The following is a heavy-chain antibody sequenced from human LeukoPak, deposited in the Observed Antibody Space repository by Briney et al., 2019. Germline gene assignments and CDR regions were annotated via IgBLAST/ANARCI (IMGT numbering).Heavy chain of an antibody. D-gene: IGHD2-2*01. CDR3: ASLPFIVVVPAAMGDYYGMDV. J-gene: IGHJ6*04. V-gene: IGHV4-30-2*01. Sequence: SQTLSLTCAVSGGSISSGGYSWSWIRQPPGKGLEWIGYIYHSGSTYYNPSLKSRVTISVDRSKNQFSLKLSSVTAADTAVYYCASLPFIVVVPAAMGDYYGMDVWGKGTTVTVSS. CDR1: GGSISSGGYS. CDR2: IYHSGST.